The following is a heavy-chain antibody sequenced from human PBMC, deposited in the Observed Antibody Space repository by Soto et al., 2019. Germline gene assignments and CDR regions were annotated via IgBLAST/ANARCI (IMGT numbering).Heavy chain of an antibody. V-gene: IGHV1-69*02. CDR2: IIPILGIA. D-gene: IGHD3-10*01. J-gene: IGHJ4*02. Sequence: QVQLVQSGAEVKKPGSSVKVSCKASGGTFSSYTISWVRQAPGQGLEWMGRIIPILGIANYAQKFQGRVTITADKSTSTAYMELSSLRSEDTAVYYCASDRTMVSPPHDYWCQGTLVTVSS. CDR3: ASDRTMVSPPHDY. CDR1: GGTFSSYT.